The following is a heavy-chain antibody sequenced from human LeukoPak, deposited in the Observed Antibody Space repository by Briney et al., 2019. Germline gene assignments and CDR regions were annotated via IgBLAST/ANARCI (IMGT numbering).Heavy chain of an antibody. Sequence: GGSLRLSCAAPGITFSSFGMHWLRQAPGKGLEWVSAISGSGGSTYYADSVKGRFTISRDNSKNTLYLQMNSLRAEDTAVYYCAKDPALGDGWYFDLWGRGTLVTVSS. D-gene: IGHD3-16*01. V-gene: IGHV3-23*01. CDR2: ISGSGGST. J-gene: IGHJ2*01. CDR1: GITFSSFG. CDR3: AKDPALGDGWYFDL.